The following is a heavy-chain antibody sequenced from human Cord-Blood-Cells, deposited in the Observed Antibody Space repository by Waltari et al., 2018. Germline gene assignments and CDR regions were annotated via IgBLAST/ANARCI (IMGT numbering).Heavy chain of an antibody. Sequence: EVQLVQSGAEVKKHGESLKISCTGSGYSFTSYWIGWVRQMPGKGLEWMGIIYPGYSNTRYSPSFQDQVTTSADKSISTAYLQWSSLKASDTAMYYCARRRSSSTSYDMGGDYWGQGTLVTVSS. J-gene: IGHJ4*02. CDR2: IYPGYSNT. CDR1: GYSFTSYW. D-gene: IGHD2-2*01. CDR3: ARRRSSSTSYDMGGDY. V-gene: IGHV5-51*01.